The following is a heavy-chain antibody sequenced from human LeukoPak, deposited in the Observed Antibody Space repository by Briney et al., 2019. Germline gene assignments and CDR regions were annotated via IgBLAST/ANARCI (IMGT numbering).Heavy chain of an antibody. CDR3: ARRPYYYDSSGYPWFDP. J-gene: IGHJ5*02. CDR2: IKQDGSEK. D-gene: IGHD3-22*01. V-gene: IGHV3-7*01. CDR1: GFTFSSYW. Sequence: GSLRLSCAASGFTFSSYWMSWVRQAPGKGLEWVATIKQDGSEKYYVDSVKGRFTISRDNAKNSLYLQMNSLRAEDTAVYYCARRPYYYDSSGYPWFDPWGQGTLVTVSS.